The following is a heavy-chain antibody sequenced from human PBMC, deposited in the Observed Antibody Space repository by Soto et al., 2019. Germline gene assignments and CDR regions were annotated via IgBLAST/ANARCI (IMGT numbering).Heavy chain of an antibody. Sequence: ASVKVSCKASGYTFTSYGISWVRQAPGQGLEWMGWISAYNGNTNYAQKLQGRVTMTTDTSTSTAYMELRSLRSDDTAVYYCARGNYYARLDYYYGMDVWGQGTKVTVYS. CDR2: ISAYNGNT. J-gene: IGHJ6*02. D-gene: IGHD3-10*02. CDR1: GYTFTSYG. V-gene: IGHV1-18*01. CDR3: ARGNYYARLDYYYGMDV.